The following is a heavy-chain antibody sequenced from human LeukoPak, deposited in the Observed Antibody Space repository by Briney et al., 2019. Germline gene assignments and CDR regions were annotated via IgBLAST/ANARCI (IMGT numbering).Heavy chain of an antibody. D-gene: IGHD3-3*01. CDR3: ARDKEQGHQYYDFWSGYYGFAHPGHYYMDV. Sequence: ASVKVSCKASGYTFTSYGINWVRQAPGQGLEWMGWISAYNSNTHYAQKLQGRVTMTRDMSTSTVYMELSSLRSEDTAVYYCARDKEQGHQYYDFWSGYYGFAHPGHYYMDVWGKGTTVTISS. V-gene: IGHV1-18*01. J-gene: IGHJ6*03. CDR2: ISAYNSNT. CDR1: GYTFTSYG.